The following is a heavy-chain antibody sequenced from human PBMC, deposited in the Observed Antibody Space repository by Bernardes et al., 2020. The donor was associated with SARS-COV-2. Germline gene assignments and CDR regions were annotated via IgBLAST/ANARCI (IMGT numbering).Heavy chain of an antibody. V-gene: IGHV1-18*01. D-gene: IGHD5-18*01. CDR3: ATVVGYSYGGGWFDP. J-gene: IGHJ5*02. CDR2: ISADSGNT. CDR1: GYTFTSYG. Sequence: ASAKVSCRASGYTFTSYGIIWVRQAPGQGLEWMGWISADSGNTDYAQKFQGRVTMTTDTSTSTAYMELRSLRSDDTAVYYCATVVGYSYGGGWFDPWCQGTLVTVSS.